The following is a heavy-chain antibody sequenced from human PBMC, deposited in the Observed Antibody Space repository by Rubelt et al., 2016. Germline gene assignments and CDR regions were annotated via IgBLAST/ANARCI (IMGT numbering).Heavy chain of an antibody. CDR3: ATTRIGQAGAFDI. Sequence: QVQLVQSGAEAKKPGASVKVSCKASGGTFSSYAISGVRQAPGQGLEWMGGIIPIFGTANYARKFQGRVTITADESTSTAYMELSSLRSEDTAVYYCATTRIGQAGAFDIWGQGTMVTVSS. D-gene: IGHD1/OR15-1a*01. CDR2: IIPIFGTA. J-gene: IGHJ3*02. CDR1: GGTFSSYA. V-gene: IGHV1-69*01.